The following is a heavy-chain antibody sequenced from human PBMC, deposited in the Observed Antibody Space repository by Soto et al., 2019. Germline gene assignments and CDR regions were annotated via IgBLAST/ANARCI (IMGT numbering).Heavy chain of an antibody. CDR1: GGSISSSSYY. Sequence: QLQLQESGPGLVKPSETLSLTCTVSGGSISSSSYYWGWIRQPPGKGLEWIGSIYYSGSTYYNPSLQTXXTXAXXQSKTHFSLKLSSVAAADTAVYYCASGMDGGSGNYWGPGTLVTVSS. CDR2: IYYSGST. D-gene: IGHD1-26*01. V-gene: IGHV4-39*01. J-gene: IGHJ4*02. CDR3: ASGMDGGSGNY.